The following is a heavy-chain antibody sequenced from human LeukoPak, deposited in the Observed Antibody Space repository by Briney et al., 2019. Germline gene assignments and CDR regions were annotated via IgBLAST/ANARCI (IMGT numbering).Heavy chain of an antibody. D-gene: IGHD2-15*01. J-gene: IGHJ3*02. CDR2: IYYSGST. CDR1: GGSISSSSYY. V-gene: IGHV4-39*02. Sequence: SETLSLTCTVSGGSISSSSYYWGWIRQPPGKGLEWIGSIYYSGSTYYNPSLKSRVTISVDTSKNQFSLKLSSVTAADTAVYYCARDPGCSGGSCYDFGFAFDIWGQGTMVTVSS. CDR3: ARDPGCSGGSCYDFGFAFDI.